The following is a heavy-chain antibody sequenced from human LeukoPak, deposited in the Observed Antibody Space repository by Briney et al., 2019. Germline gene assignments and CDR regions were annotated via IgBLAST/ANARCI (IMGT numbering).Heavy chain of an antibody. J-gene: IGHJ6*03. CDR1: GFSLSARGVG. Sequence: SGPTLVKPTQTLTLTCFFSGFSLSARGVGVGWIRQSPGKALEWLALIYWDDDKRYSPSLKNRLTITRDTSKNQVVLTMTNMDPVDTGAYYCAHRSRYYYMDVWGQGTTVTVSS. CDR2: IYWDDDK. V-gene: IGHV2-5*02. CDR3: AHRSRYYYMDV.